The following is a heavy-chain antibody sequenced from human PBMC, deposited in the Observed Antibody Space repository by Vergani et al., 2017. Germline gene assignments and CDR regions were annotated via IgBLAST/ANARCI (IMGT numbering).Heavy chain of an antibody. Sequence: QVQLQESGPGLVAPSETLSLNCSVSHFYISYGYYWGWIRQPPGKGLEWIASVFHLGTVYYNPSLRSRVRISIDAYNVLSLRLQSVTAADTAVYFCVRDLYSRGPFDVWGQGSLVTVSS. CDR1: HFYISYGYY. V-gene: IGHV4-38-2*02. CDR2: VFHLGTV. CDR3: VRDLYSRGPFDV. J-gene: IGHJ4*01. D-gene: IGHD3-22*01.